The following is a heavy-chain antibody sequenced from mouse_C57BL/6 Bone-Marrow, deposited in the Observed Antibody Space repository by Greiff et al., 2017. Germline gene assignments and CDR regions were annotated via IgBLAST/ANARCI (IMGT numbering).Heavy chain of an antibody. CDR1: GFTFSSYA. J-gene: IGHJ4*01. CDR3: AREGLLRAMDY. Sequence: EVQLVESGEGLVKPGGSLKLSCAASGFTFSSYAMSWVRQTPEKRLEWVATISDGGSYTYYPDNVKGRFTISRDNAKNNLYLQMSHLKSEDTAMYYCAREGLLRAMDYWGQGTSVTVSS. CDR2: ISDGGSYT. V-gene: IGHV5-4*01. D-gene: IGHD1-1*01.